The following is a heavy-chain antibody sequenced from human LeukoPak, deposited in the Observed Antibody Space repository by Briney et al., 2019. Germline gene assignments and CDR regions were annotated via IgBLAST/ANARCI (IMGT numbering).Heavy chain of an antibody. CDR3: ARYSSSWYTPKNYFDY. V-gene: IGHV3-21*01. CDR1: GFTFSSYS. Sequence: PGGSLRLSCAASGFTFSSYSMNWVRQAPGKGLEXXXXXXSSSSYIYYADSVKGRFTISRDNAKNSLYLQMNSLRAEDTAVYYCARYSSSWYTPKNYFDYWGQGTLVTVSS. J-gene: IGHJ4*02. D-gene: IGHD6-13*01. CDR2: XXSSSSYI.